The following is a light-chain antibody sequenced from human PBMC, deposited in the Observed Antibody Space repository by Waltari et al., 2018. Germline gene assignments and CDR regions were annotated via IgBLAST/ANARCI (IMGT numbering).Light chain of an antibody. Sequence: SYELTQPPSVSVSPGQTARITCPGDALPKQYAYWYQQKPGQAPVLGIYKDSGRPSGIPERFSGSSSGTTVTLTISGVQAEDEADYYCQSADSSGTYPGVVFGGGTKLTVL. J-gene: IGLJ2*01. CDR3: QSADSSGTYPGVV. CDR1: ALPKQY. V-gene: IGLV3-25*03. CDR2: KDS.